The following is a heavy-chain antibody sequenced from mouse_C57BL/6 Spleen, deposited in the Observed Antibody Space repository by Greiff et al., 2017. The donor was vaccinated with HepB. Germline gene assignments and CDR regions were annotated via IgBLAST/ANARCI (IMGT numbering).Heavy chain of an antibody. CDR1: GYAFSSYW. CDR2: IYPGDGDT. D-gene: IGHD4-1*01. V-gene: IGHV1-80*01. J-gene: IGHJ1*03. Sequence: QVQLQQSGAELVKPGASVKISCKASGYAFSSYWMNWVKQRPGKGLEWIGQIYPGDGDTNYNGKFKGKATLTADKSSSTAYMQLSSLTSEDSAVYFCARTLGLNWYFDVWGTGTTVTVSS. CDR3: ARTLGLNWYFDV.